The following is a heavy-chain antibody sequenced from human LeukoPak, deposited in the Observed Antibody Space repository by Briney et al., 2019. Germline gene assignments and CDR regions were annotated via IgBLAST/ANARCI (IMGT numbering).Heavy chain of an antibody. CDR1: GFTFSSYS. J-gene: IGHJ4*02. CDR2: ISSSSSTI. D-gene: IGHD3-22*01. Sequence: GGSLRLSCAASGFTFSSYSMNWVRQAPGKGLEWVSYISSSSSTIYYADSVKGRFTISRDNAKNSLYLQMNSLRAEDTAVYYCAKDGYYYDRKGYFDYWGQGTLVTVSS. V-gene: IGHV3-48*04. CDR3: AKDGYYYDRKGYFDY.